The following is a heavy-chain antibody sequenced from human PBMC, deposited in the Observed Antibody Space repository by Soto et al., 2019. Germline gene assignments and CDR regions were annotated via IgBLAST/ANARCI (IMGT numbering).Heavy chain of an antibody. Sequence: ASVKVSCNASGYTFTSYGFSWVLQAPGQGLEWMGWISAYNGNTNYAQKLQGRVTMTTDTYTSTAYMELRSLRSDDTAVYYCARAVDTAMEGWFDPWGQGTLVTVSS. J-gene: IGHJ5*02. CDR1: GYTFTSYG. V-gene: IGHV1-18*04. D-gene: IGHD5-18*01. CDR3: ARAVDTAMEGWFDP. CDR2: ISAYNGNT.